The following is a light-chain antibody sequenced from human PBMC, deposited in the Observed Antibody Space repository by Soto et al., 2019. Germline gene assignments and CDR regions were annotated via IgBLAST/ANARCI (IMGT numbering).Light chain of an antibody. Sequence: EIVMTQSPATLSVSPWERATLSCRASQSVSSNLAWYQQKPGQAPRLLIYDASNRATGIPARFSGSGSGTDFTLTISSLEPEDFAVYYCQQRSNWPPGSTFGQGTRLEIK. CDR1: QSVSSN. J-gene: IGKJ5*01. CDR2: DAS. V-gene: IGKV3-11*01. CDR3: QQRSNWPPGST.